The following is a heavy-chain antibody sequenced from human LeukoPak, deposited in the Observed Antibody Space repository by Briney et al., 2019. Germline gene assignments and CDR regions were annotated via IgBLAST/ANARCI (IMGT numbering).Heavy chain of an antibody. D-gene: IGHD6-13*01. CDR3: AKDHLGSSWYFYFDY. J-gene: IGHJ4*02. Sequence: GGSLRLSCAASGFTVSSNYMSWVRQAPGKGLEWVSAISGSGGSTYYADSVKGRFTISRDNSKNTLYLQMNSLRAEDTAVYYCAKDHLGSSWYFYFDYWGQGTLVTVSS. V-gene: IGHV3-23*01. CDR1: GFTVSSNY. CDR2: ISGSGGST.